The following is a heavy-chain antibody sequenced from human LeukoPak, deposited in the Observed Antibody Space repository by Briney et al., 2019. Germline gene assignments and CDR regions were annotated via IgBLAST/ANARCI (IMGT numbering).Heavy chain of an antibody. Sequence: SETLSLTCAVYGGSLSGNYWRWIRQPPGKGLEWIGEINHSGSTNYNPSLRSRVTISVDMSKEQFSLNLRSVTAADTAVYYCVGEGYGYSEMDVWGEGTTVTVSS. V-gene: IGHV4-34*01. CDR2: INHSGST. J-gene: IGHJ6*04. CDR1: GGSLSGNY. CDR3: VGEGYGYSEMDV. D-gene: IGHD2-15*01.